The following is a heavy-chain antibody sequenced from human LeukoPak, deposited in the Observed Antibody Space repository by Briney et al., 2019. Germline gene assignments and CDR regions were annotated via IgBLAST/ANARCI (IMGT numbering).Heavy chain of an antibody. D-gene: IGHD5-18*01. V-gene: IGHV3-11*01. CDR1: GFTFSDYY. CDR3: AREVDTTLVSPFGY. Sequence: GGPLRLSCAASGFTFSDYYMSWIRQSPGKGLEWIAYIGGTGGTTYYADSMEGRFTISRDNARNSVYLQIDSLSADDTAVYYCAREVDTTLVSPFGYWGQGTLVTVSS. CDR2: IGGTGGTT. J-gene: IGHJ4*02.